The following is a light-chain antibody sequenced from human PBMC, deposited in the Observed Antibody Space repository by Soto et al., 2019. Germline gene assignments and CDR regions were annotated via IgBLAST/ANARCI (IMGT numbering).Light chain of an antibody. V-gene: IGLV2-11*01. CDR1: TGDVVAYNF. Sequence: QSVLTQPRSVSGSPGQSVTISCTGTTGDVVAYNFVSWYQLYPDKAPKLMIYDATKRPSGVPDRFSASKSGNTASLTISGLQAEDEADYYCCSYAGSFTWVFGGGTKVTVL. J-gene: IGLJ3*02. CDR3: CSYAGSFTWV. CDR2: DAT.